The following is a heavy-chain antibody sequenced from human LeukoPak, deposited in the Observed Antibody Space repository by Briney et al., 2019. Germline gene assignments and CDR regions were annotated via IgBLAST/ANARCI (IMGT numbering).Heavy chain of an antibody. V-gene: IGHV3-21*01. CDR2: ISSSRSFI. J-gene: IGHJ3*02. D-gene: IGHD1-14*01. Sequence: GGSLRLSCAASGFTFSSYSMNWVRQAPGKGLEWVSCISSSRSFIFYADSVKGRFTISRDNAKNSLYLQMNSLRAEDTAVYYCARINPDEDAIDIWGQGTMVTVSS. CDR3: ARINPDEDAIDI. CDR1: GFTFSSYS.